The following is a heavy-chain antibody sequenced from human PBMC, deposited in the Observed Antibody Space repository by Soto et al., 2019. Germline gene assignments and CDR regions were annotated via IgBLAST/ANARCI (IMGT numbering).Heavy chain of an antibody. CDR3: ARWGYCSGGSCYSEYFQH. J-gene: IGHJ1*01. Sequence: SETLSLTCTVSGGSISSYYWSWIRQPPGKGLEWIGYIYYSGSTNYNPSLKSRVTISVDTSKNQFSLKLSSVTAADTAVYYCARWGYCSGGSCYSEYFQHWGQGTLVTVSS. V-gene: IGHV4-59*08. D-gene: IGHD2-15*01. CDR1: GGSISSYY. CDR2: IYYSGST.